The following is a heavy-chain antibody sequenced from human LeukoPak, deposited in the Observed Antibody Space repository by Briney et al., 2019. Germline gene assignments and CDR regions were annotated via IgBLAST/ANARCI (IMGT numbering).Heavy chain of an antibody. CDR1: GFTFSSYA. D-gene: IGHD2-8*01. CDR2: ISGSGGGT. Sequence: GGSLRLSCAASGFTFSSYAMSWVRQAPGKGLEWVSAISGSGGGTYYADSVKGRFTISRDNSKNTLYLQMNSLRAEDTAVYYCAKEVRYCTNGVCYQDYWGQGTLVTVSS. V-gene: IGHV3-23*01. CDR3: AKEVRYCTNGVCYQDY. J-gene: IGHJ4*02.